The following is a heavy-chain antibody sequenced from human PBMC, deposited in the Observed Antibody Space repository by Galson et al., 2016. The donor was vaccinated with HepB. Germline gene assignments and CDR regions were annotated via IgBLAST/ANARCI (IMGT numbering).Heavy chain of an antibody. Sequence: SLRLSCAASGFTFSTYGMHWVRQAPGKGLEWVAVISYDGSNKYYAGSVKGRFTITRDNSKNTLYLQMNRMRAEDTAVYYCAKDRLAYYYYYYGMDVWGQGTTVTVSS. V-gene: IGHV3-30*18. CDR2: ISYDGSNK. CDR3: AKDRLAYYYYYYGMDV. CDR1: GFTFSTYG. J-gene: IGHJ6*02. D-gene: IGHD6-19*01.